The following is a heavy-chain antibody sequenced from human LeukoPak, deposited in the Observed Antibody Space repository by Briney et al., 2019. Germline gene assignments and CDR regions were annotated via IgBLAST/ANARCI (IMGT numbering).Heavy chain of an antibody. CDR3: AKRGKVVPAAMTDYFDY. D-gene: IGHD2-2*01. V-gene: IGHV3-23*01. CDR1: GFTFSSYG. CDR2: ISGSGGST. J-gene: IGHJ4*02. Sequence: GGSLRLSCAASGFTFSSYGMSWIRQAPGKGLEWVSSISGSGGSTYYADSVKGRFTISRDNSKNTLYLQMNSLRAEDTAVYYCAKRGKVVPAAMTDYFDYWGQGTLVTVSS.